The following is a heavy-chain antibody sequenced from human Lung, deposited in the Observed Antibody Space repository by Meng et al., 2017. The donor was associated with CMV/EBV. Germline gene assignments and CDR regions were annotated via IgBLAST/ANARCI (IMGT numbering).Heavy chain of an antibody. V-gene: IGHV4-34*01. CDR3: ARWVAVVPAARYYFYYYGMDV. J-gene: IGHJ6*04. CDR2: INHSGST. Sequence: SETLSLTXAVSSGSFSGYYWSWIRQPPGKGLEWIGEINHSGSTNYNPSLESRVTISVDTSKNQFPLKLSSVTAADTAVYYCARWVAVVPAARYYFYYYGMDVWGKGTTVTVSS. D-gene: IGHD2-2*01. CDR1: SGSFSGYY.